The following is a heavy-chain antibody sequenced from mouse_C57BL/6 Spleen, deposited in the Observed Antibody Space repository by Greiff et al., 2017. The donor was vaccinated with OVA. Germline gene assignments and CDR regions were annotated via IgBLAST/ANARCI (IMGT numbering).Heavy chain of an antibody. D-gene: IGHD3-2*02. CDR3: TKLRLGFAY. V-gene: IGHV1-15*01. CDR1: GYTFTDYE. J-gene: IGHJ3*01. CDR2: IDPETGGT. Sequence: VKLMESGAELVRPGASVTLSCKASGYTFTDYEMHWVKQTPVHGLEWIGAIDPETGGTAYNQKFKGKAILTADKSSSTAYMELRSLTSEDSAVYYCTKLRLGFAYWGQGTLVTVSA.